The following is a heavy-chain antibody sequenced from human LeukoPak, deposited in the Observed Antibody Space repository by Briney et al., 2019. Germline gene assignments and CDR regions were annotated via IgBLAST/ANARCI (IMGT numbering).Heavy chain of an antibody. D-gene: IGHD2-21*02. Sequence: GGSLRLSCAASGFTFSSYAMHWVRQAPGKGLEWVAVISCDGSNKYYADSVKGRFTISRDNSKNTLYLQMNSLRAEDTAVYYCARGTVSAYCGGDCYSFDYWGQGTLVTVSS. V-gene: IGHV3-30*04. J-gene: IGHJ4*02. CDR3: ARGTVSAYCGGDCYSFDY. CDR1: GFTFSSYA. CDR2: ISCDGSNK.